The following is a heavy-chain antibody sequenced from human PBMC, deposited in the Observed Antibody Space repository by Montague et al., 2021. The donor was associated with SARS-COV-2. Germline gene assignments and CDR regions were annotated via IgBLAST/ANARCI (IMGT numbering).Heavy chain of an antibody. Sequence: CAISGDSVSSNSATWKWIRQSPSRGHEWLGRTYYGSMWKSDYAXXXKSRIAINPDTSKNQFSLQLSSVTPEDTALYYCLRGIEAAGSYDYWGQGTLVTVSS. CDR1: GDSVSSNSAT. D-gene: IGHD6-13*01. CDR2: TYYGSMWKS. CDR3: LRGIEAAGSYDY. V-gene: IGHV6-1*01. J-gene: IGHJ4*02.